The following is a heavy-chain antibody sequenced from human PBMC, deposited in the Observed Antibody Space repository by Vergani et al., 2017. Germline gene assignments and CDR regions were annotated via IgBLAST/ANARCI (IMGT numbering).Heavy chain of an antibody. Sequence: EVQLVESGGGLVQPGGSLRLSCAASGFTFSSYGMSWVRQAPGKGLEWVANIKQDGSEKYYVDSVKGRFTISRDNAKNSLYLQMNSLRADDTAVYYCARALLTVTVVPAAPWGDWGQGTLVTVSS. V-gene: IGHV3-7*01. D-gene: IGHD2-2*01. CDR2: IKQDGSEK. CDR1: GFTFSSYG. CDR3: ARALLTVTVVPAAPWGD. J-gene: IGHJ4*02.